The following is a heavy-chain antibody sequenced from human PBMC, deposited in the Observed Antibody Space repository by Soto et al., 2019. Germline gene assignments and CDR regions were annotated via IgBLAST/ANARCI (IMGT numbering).Heavy chain of an antibody. CDR1: GGTFSNYA. CDR2: INPNSGAT. Sequence: QVQLVQSGAEVKKPGSSVKVSCKASGGTFSNYAISWVRQAPGQGLEWMGGINPNSGATTYAQKFLGRVTMTRDTSIITAHMELSSLTSDDTAMYYCARDMVSTIGDFDYWGQGTLVTVSS. J-gene: IGHJ4*02. CDR3: ARDMVSTIGDFDY. D-gene: IGHD3-16*01. V-gene: IGHV1-2*02.